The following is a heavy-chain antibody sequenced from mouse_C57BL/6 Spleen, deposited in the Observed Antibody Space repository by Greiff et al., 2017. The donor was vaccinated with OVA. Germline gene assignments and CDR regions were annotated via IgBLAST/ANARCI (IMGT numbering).Heavy chain of an antibody. CDR2: IYPGDGDT. Sequence: QVQLQQSGPELVKPGASVKISCKASGYAFSSSWMNWVKQRPGKGLEWIGRIYPGDGDTNYNGKFKGKATLTADKSSSTAYMQLSSLTSEDSAVYFCARAPITTMYYFYYWGQGTTLTVSS. V-gene: IGHV1-82*01. J-gene: IGHJ2*01. CDR3: ARAPITTMYYFYY. D-gene: IGHD1-1*01. CDR1: GYAFSSSW.